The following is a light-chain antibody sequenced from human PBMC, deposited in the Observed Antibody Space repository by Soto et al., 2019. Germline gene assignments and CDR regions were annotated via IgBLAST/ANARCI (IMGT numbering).Light chain of an antibody. V-gene: IGKV3D-20*02. Sequence: EIVLTQSPGTLSLSPGERATLSCRASQSVSSSYLAWYQQKPGQAPRLLIYGASSRATGIPDRFSGSGSGTEFTLTITSLQSEDFAVYYCQQRGNWPLTFGGGTKVDIK. CDR1: QSVSSSY. J-gene: IGKJ4*01. CDR2: GAS. CDR3: QQRGNWPLT.